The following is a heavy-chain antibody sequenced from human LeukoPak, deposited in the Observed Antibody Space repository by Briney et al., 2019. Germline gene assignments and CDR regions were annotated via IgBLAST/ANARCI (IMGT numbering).Heavy chain of an antibody. CDR3: ARVGFRYDSSGYYGY. D-gene: IGHD3-22*01. V-gene: IGHV4-38-2*02. Sequence: SETLSLTCTVSGGSISSGYYWGWIRQPPGKGLEWIGSIYHSGSTYYNPSLKGRVTISVDTSKNQFSLKLNSVTAADTAVYYCARVGFRYDSSGYYGYWGQGTLVTVSS. J-gene: IGHJ4*02. CDR2: IYHSGST. CDR1: GGSISSGYY.